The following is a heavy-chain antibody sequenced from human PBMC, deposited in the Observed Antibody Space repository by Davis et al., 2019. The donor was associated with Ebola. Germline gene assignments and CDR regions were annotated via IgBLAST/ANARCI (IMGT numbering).Heavy chain of an antibody. CDR2: IYYSGST. CDR1: GASISSYY. CDR3: ARAQRSLLWFGELLYQTRAAAFDI. V-gene: IGHV4-59*01. Sequence: SETLSLTCTVSGASISSYYWSWIRQPPGKGLEWIGYIYYSGSTNYNPSLKSRVTISVDTSKNQFSLKLSSVTAADTAVYYCARAQRSLLWFGELLYQTRAAAFDIWGQGTMVTVSS. D-gene: IGHD3-10*01. J-gene: IGHJ3*02.